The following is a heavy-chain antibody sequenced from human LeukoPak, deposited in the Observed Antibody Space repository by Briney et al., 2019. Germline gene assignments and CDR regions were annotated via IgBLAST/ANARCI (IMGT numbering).Heavy chain of an antibody. CDR3: ARGQLVFDF. Sequence: PGGSLRLSCVVSRFTFSSYWMTWVRQAPGKGLEWVANIKEDGSEKYYVASVKGRFTISRDNAKKSLYLQMTSLKADDTAVYYCARGQLVFDFWAREPWSPSPQ. CDR2: IKEDGSEK. CDR1: RFTFSSYW. J-gene: IGHJ4*02. D-gene: IGHD5-24*01. V-gene: IGHV3-7*01.